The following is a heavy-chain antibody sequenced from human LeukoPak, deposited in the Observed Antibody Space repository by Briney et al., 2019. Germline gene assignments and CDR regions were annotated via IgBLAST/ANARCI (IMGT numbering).Heavy chain of an antibody. V-gene: IGHV4-59*01. CDR1: GGSISSYY. CDR3: AGDLRSVVAGGAFDI. Sequence: SETLSLTCTVSGGSISSYYWSWIRQPPGKGLEWIGYIYYSGSTNYNPSLKSRVTISVDTSKNQFSLKLSSVTAADTAVYYCAGDLRSVVAGGAFDIWGQGTMVTVSS. CDR2: IYYSGST. D-gene: IGHD2-15*01. J-gene: IGHJ3*02.